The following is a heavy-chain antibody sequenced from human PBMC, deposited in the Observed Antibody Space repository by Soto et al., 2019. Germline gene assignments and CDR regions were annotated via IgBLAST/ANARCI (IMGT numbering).Heavy chain of an antibody. CDR3: ARAQVDYDSSGLHY. D-gene: IGHD3-22*01. CDR1: GYTFTSYD. V-gene: IGHV1-8*01. CDR2: MNPNSGNT. J-gene: IGHJ4*02. Sequence: ASVKVSCKASGYTFTSYDINWVRQAIGQGLEWMGWMNPNSGNTGYAQKFQGRVTMTRNTSISTAYMELSSLRSEDTAVYYCARAQVDYDSSGLHYWGQGTLVTGSS.